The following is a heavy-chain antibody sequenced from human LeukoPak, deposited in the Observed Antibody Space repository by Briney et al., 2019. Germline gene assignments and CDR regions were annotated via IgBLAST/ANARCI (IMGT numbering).Heavy chain of an antibody. CDR1: GGSMSSYC. CDR3: ATIPLEYGTATHFDY. Sequence: SDTLSLTCTVSGGSMSSYCWSWIRQPPGKGLEWIGYICDSGSINNNPSLKSRVTILLDTSKNQFSLKLSSVTAADTAVYYCATIPLEYGTATHFDYWGQGTLVTVSS. V-gene: IGHV4-59*01. CDR2: ICDSGSI. J-gene: IGHJ4*02. D-gene: IGHD6-6*01.